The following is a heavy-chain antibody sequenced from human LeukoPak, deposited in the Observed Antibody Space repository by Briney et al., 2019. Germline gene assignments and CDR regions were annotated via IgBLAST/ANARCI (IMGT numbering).Heavy chain of an antibody. CDR1: GFTFSSYA. CDR2: ISGSGGST. CDR3: AKARGLYYDSLDY. V-gene: IGHV3-23*01. J-gene: IGHJ4*02. D-gene: IGHD3-22*01. Sequence: PAGGSLRLSCAASGFTFSSYAMSWVRQAPGKGLEWVSAISGSGGSTYYADSVKGRFTISRDNSKNTLYLQMNSLRAEDTAVYYCAKARGLYYDSLDYWGQGTLVTVSS.